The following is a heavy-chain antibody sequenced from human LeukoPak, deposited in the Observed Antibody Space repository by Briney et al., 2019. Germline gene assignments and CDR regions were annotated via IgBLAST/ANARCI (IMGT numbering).Heavy chain of an antibody. CDR1: GGSFIGYY. CDR3: ARDFYDFWSGYYGRWFDP. Sequence: SKTLSLTCAVYGGSFIGYYWSWIRQPPGKGLEWIGEINHSGSTSYNPSLKSRVTISVDTSKNQFSLKLSSVTAADTAVCYCARDFYDFWSGYYGRWFDPWGQGTLVTVSS. J-gene: IGHJ5*02. D-gene: IGHD3-3*01. CDR2: INHSGST. V-gene: IGHV4-34*01.